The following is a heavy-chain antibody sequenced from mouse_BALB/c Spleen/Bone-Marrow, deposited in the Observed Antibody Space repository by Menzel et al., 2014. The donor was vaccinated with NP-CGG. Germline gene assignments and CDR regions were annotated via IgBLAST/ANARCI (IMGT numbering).Heavy chain of an antibody. Sequence: QVQLKESGAELVRPGVSVKISCKGSGYTFTDYAMHWVKQSHAKSLEWIGVISTNYGDASYNQKFKGKATMTVDKSSSRGYMELARRTSEDSAIYCGGRAGVRRGGYCFGCWGRGAARTVSS. D-gene: IGHD1-1*02. J-gene: IGHJ2*01. V-gene: IGHV1S137*01. CDR1: GYTFTDYA. CDR2: ISTNYGDA. CDR3: GRAGVRRGGYCFGC.